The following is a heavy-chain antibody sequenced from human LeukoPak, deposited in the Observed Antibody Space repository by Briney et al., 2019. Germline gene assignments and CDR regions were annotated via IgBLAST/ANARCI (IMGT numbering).Heavy chain of an antibody. CDR1: GGSISSGSYY. CDR3: ARDVIVVVPAAIQPYYYYYYMDV. CDR2: IYTSGST. V-gene: IGHV4-61*02. D-gene: IGHD2-2*01. J-gene: IGHJ6*03. Sequence: SETLSLTCTVSGGSISSGSYYWSWIRQPAGKGLEWIGRIYTSGSTNYNPSLKSRVTISVDTSKNQFSLKLSSVTAADTAVYYCARDVIVVVPAAIQPYYYYYYMDVWGKGTAVTVSS.